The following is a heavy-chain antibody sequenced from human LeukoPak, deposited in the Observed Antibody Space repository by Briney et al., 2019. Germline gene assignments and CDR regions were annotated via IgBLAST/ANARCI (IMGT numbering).Heavy chain of an antibody. CDR2: ISPSGST. D-gene: IGHD4-23*01. J-gene: IGHJ2*01. CDR3: ATDYGGNSDWYFDL. CDR1: GATMYDNY. V-gene: IGHV4-4*08. Sequence: SETLSLACSVSGATMYDNYWSWIRQPPGKGLEWIGYISPSGSTNYNPSLESRVTISVDTSKRHISLRLSSVTAADTAVYYCATDYGGNSDWYFDLWGRGTLVTVSS.